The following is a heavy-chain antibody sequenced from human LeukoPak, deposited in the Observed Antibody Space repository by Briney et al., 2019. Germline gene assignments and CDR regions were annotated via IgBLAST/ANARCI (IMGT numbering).Heavy chain of an antibody. J-gene: IGHJ4*02. V-gene: IGHV3-21*01. Sequence: PGGSLRLSCAASGFTLSSYSMNWVRQAPGKGLEWVSSISSSSSYIYYADSVKGRFTISRDNAKNSLYLQMNSLRAEDTAVYCCASFYDFWSGPLLDYWGQGTLVTVSS. CDR1: GFTLSSYS. CDR3: ASFYDFWSGPLLDY. D-gene: IGHD3-3*01. CDR2: ISSSSSYI.